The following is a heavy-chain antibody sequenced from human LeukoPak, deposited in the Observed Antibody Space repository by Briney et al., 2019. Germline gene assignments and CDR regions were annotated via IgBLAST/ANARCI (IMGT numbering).Heavy chain of an antibody. V-gene: IGHV3-11*01. J-gene: IGHJ5*02. CDR2: VSSSGSTI. D-gene: IGHD3-10*01. Sequence: GGSLRLSCEASGFTFSDCYMTWIRQAPGKGLEWVSYVSSSGSTIYYADSVKGRFTISRDNAKNSLYLQMNSLRAEDTAVYYCARAPRFRLVGVPKGPFDPWGQGTLVTVSS. CDR1: GFTFSDCY. CDR3: ARAPRFRLVGVPKGPFDP.